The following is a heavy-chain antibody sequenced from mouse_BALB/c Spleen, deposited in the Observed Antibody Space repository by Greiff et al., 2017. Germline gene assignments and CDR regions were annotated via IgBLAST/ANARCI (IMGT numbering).Heavy chain of an antibody. Sequence: DVKLQESGPGLVKPSQSLSLTCTVTGYSITSDYAWNWIRQFPGNKLEWMGYISYSGSTSYNPSLKSRISITRDTSKNQFFLQLNSVTTEDTATYYCARWGITTFYAMDYWGQGTSVTVSS. CDR3: ARWGITTFYAMDY. V-gene: IGHV3-2*02. CDR1: GYSITSDYA. D-gene: IGHD2-4*01. CDR2: ISYSGST. J-gene: IGHJ4*01.